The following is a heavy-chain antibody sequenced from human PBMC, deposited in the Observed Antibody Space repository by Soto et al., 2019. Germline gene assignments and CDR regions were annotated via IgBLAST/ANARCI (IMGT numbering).Heavy chain of an antibody. CDR2: IYYSGST. CDR1: GGSISSSSYY. Sequence: SETLSLTCTVSGGSISSSSYYWGWIRQPPGKGLEWIGSIYYSGSTYYNPSFKSRVTISVDTSKNQFSLKLSSVTAADTAAYYCATTPQGGWIQLSSGGNNWFDPWGQGTLVTVSS. CDR3: ATTPQGGWIQLSSGGNNWFDP. V-gene: IGHV4-39*01. D-gene: IGHD5-18*01. J-gene: IGHJ5*02.